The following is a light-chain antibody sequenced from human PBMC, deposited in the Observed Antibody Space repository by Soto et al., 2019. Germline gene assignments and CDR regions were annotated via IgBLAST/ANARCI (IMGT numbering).Light chain of an antibody. CDR3: SSYTSSSTLV. Sequence: QFVLTQPASVSGSPGQSVTISRTGTSSVVGGYNYVSWYQQHPGKAPKLMIYDVSNRPSGVSNRFSGSKSGNTASLTISGLQAEDEADYYCSSYTSSSTLVFGTGTKVTVL. CDR1: SSVVGGYNY. CDR2: DVS. J-gene: IGLJ1*01. V-gene: IGLV2-14*01.